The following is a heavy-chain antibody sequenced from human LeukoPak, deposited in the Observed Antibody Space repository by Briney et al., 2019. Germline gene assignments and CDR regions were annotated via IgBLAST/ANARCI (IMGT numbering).Heavy chain of an antibody. CDR3: ANYYYDSSGYAY. Sequence: GGSLRLSCAASGFAFSSYSMTWVRQAPGKGLEWVSAISGSGGSTYYADSVKGRFTISRDNSKNTLYLQMNSLRAEDTAVYYCANYYYDSSGYAYWGQGTLVTVSS. J-gene: IGHJ4*02. CDR2: ISGSGGST. CDR1: GFAFSSYS. D-gene: IGHD3-22*01. V-gene: IGHV3-23*01.